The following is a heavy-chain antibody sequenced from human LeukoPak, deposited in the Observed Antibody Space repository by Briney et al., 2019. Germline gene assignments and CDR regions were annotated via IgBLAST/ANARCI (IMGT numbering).Heavy chain of an antibody. Sequence: GGSLRLSCAASGFTFSSYAMSWVRPAPGKGLEWVSGISGSGGSTYYADSVKGRFTISRDNSKNTLYLQMNSLRAEDTAVYYCAKVEGAVYYYDSSGYYDYWGQGTLVTVSS. CDR1: GFTFSSYA. CDR3: AKVEGAVYYYDSSGYYDY. J-gene: IGHJ4*02. CDR2: ISGSGGST. D-gene: IGHD3-22*01. V-gene: IGHV3-23*01.